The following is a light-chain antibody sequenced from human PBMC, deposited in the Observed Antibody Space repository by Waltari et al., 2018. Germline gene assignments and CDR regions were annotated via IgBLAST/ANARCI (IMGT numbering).Light chain of an antibody. CDR3: QQYYSYPLI. CDR2: GAY. CDR1: QSVSSN. Sequence: EIVMTQSPATLSVSPGDTASHSCRASQSVSSNLAWYQQKPGQAPRLLIYGAYTRATGIPARFSGSGSGTEFTLTISCLQSEDFATYYCQQYYSYPLIFGPGTKVDIK. J-gene: IGKJ3*01. V-gene: IGKV3-15*01.